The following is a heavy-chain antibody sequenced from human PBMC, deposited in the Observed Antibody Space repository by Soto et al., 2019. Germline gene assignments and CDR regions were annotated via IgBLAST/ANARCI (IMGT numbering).Heavy chain of an antibody. CDR3: ARGGSGTWWFEP. J-gene: IGHJ5*02. CDR2: INPHNGNT. Sequence: QVQLVQSGAEVKKPGASVKVSCKASGYAFTSYGIGWVRQAPGQGLEWMGWINPHNGNTLYAQKLQGRVTMTTDTSTSTDHMGLRSLRSDDTAVYYCARGGSGTWWFEPLRQGNLVTVS. V-gene: IGHV1-18*01. CDR1: GYAFTSYG. D-gene: IGHD3-10*01.